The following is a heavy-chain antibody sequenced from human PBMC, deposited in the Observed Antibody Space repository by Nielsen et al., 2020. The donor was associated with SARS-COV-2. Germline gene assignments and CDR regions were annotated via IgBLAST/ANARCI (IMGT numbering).Heavy chain of an antibody. D-gene: IGHD2-15*01. Sequence: GESLKISCAASGFTFSSYEMNWVRQAPGKGLEWVSYISSSGSTIYYADSVKGRFTISRDNAKNSLYLQMNSLRAEDTAVYYCASLGYCSGGSCYGSDWYFDLWGRGTLVTVSS. CDR1: GFTFSSYE. V-gene: IGHV3-48*03. J-gene: IGHJ2*01. CDR3: ASLGYCSGGSCYGSDWYFDL. CDR2: ISSSGSTI.